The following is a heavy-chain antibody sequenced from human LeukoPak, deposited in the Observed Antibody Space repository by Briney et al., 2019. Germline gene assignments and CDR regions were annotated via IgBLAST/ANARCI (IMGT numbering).Heavy chain of an antibody. CDR3: ARGGGSTIIVAFDI. CDR2: ISYDGNNK. Sequence: GRSLRLSCAASGFTFTSYAMHWVRQAPGKGLEWVAVISYDGNNKYYADSVKGRFTFSRDNSKNTLYLQMNSLRAEDAAVYYCARGGGSTIIVAFDIWGQGTVATVSS. V-gene: IGHV3-30-3*01. D-gene: IGHD3-22*01. CDR1: GFTFTSYA. J-gene: IGHJ3*02.